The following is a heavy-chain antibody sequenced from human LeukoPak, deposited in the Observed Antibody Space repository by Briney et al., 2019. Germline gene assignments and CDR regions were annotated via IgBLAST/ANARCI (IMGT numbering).Heavy chain of an antibody. D-gene: IGHD2-15*01. CDR2: IKQDGSAK. CDR1: GFTFSSYW. CDR3: AKDLAAARSAFDY. J-gene: IGHJ4*02. V-gene: IGHV3-7*03. Sequence: PGGSLRLSCAASGFTFSSYWMSWVRLAPGKGLEWVANIKQDGSAKFYVESVKGRFTISRDNAKKSLYLQMNSLRAEDTALYYCAKDLAAARSAFDYWGQGTLVTVSS.